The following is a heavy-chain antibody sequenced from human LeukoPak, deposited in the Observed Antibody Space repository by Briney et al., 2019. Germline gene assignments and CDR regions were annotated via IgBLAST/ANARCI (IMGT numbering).Heavy chain of an antibody. V-gene: IGHV3-23*01. Sequence: GGSLRLSCAASGFTFSSYDMIWVRQAPGKGLEWVSVISNSGGNTYYADSVKGRFTISRDNSQNTLYLQMNSLRPEDTAVYYCAKGGASVTRYVDYWGQGTLVTVSS. CDR1: GFTFSSYD. J-gene: IGHJ4*02. CDR3: AKGGASVTRYVDY. CDR2: ISNSGGNT. D-gene: IGHD4-17*01.